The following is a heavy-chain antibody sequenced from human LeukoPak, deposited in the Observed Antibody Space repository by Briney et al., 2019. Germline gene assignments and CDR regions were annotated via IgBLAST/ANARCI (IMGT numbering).Heavy chain of an antibody. Sequence: GGSLRLSCAASGLTFSSYGMHWVRQAPGKGLEGVAVIWYDGSNKYYADSVKGRFTISRDNSKNTLYLQMNSLRAEDTAVYYCARCPSRWYFDLWGRGTLVTVSS. CDR2: IWYDGSNK. J-gene: IGHJ2*01. CDR1: GLTFSSYG. D-gene: IGHD4-17*01. CDR3: ARCPSRWYFDL. V-gene: IGHV3-33*01.